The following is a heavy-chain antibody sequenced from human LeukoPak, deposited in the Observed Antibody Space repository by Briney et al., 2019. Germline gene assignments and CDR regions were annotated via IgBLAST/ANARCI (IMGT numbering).Heavy chain of an antibody. V-gene: IGHV4-39*07. J-gene: IGHJ4*02. CDR2: IYYSGST. D-gene: IGHD6-19*01. Sequence: SETLSLTCTVSGGSISSSSYYWGWIRQPPGKGLEWIGSIYYSGSTYYNPSLKSRVTISVDTSKNQFSLKLSSVTAADTAVYYCARGSIAVAGTPWVGDYWGQGTLVTVS. CDR3: ARGSIAVAGTPWVGDY. CDR1: GGSISSSSYY.